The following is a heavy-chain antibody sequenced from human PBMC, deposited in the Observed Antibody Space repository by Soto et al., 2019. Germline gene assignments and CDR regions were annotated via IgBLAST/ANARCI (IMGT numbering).Heavy chain of an antibody. D-gene: IGHD1-26*01. CDR2: IIPIFGTA. CDR3: ARDRDPIVGATYFDY. CDR1: GGTFSSYA. V-gene: IGHV1-69*12. J-gene: IGHJ4*02. Sequence: QVQLVQSGAEVKKPGSSVKVSCKASGGTFSSYAISWVRQAPGQGLEWMGGIIPIFGTANYAQKFQGRVTRXXDXAXXTAYMELSSLRSEDTAVYYCARDRDPIVGATYFDYWGQGTLVTVSS.